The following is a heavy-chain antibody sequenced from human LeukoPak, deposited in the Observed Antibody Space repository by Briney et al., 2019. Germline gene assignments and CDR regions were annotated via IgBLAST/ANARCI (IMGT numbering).Heavy chain of an antibody. CDR3: AKFPMVRGVIY. V-gene: IGHV3-30*02. J-gene: IGHJ4*02. D-gene: IGHD3-10*01. CDR2: IRYDGSNT. Sequence: GGSLRLSCAASGFTFSSSGIHWVRQAPGKGLDWVAYIRYDGSNTYYADSVKGRFTISRDNSKNTVYLEMNSLRADDTAVYYCAKFPMVRGVIYWGQGTLVTVSS. CDR1: GFTFSSSG.